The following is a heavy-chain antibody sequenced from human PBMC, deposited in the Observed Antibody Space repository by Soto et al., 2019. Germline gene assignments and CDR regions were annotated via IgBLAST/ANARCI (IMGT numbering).Heavy chain of an antibody. J-gene: IGHJ4*02. D-gene: IGHD1-26*01. V-gene: IGHV4-59*01. Sequence: KASETLSLTCTVSGGSINSYYWSWIRQPPGKGLEWIGYIYYSGSANYNPSLKSRVTISVDTSKNQFSLKLRSVTGADTAVDYCARRYGGNFDYWGQGNLVTVSS. CDR1: GGSINSYY. CDR2: IYYSGSA. CDR3: ARRYGGNFDY.